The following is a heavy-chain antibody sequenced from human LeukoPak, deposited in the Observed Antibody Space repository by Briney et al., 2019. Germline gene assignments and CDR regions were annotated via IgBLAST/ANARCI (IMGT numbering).Heavy chain of an antibody. CDR1: GGSISSYY. CDR2: IYYSGST. CDR3: ARAGLMVRGYYFDY. D-gene: IGHD3-10*01. J-gene: IGHJ4*02. Sequence: PSQTLSLTCTVSGGSISSYYWSWIRQPPGKGLEWIGYIYYSGSTYYNPSLKSRVTISVDTSKNQFSLKLSSVTAADTAVYYCARAGLMVRGYYFDYWGQGTLVTVSS. V-gene: IGHV4-59*12.